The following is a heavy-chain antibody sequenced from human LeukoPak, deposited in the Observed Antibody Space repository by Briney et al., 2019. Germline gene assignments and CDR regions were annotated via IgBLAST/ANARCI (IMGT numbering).Heavy chain of an antibody. D-gene: IGHD1-26*01. CDR2: IYYSGST. CDR3: ARGFPTTGAYYFDY. Sequence: SETLSLTCTASGGSISSYYWSWIRQPPGKGLEWIGYIYYSGSTNYNPSLKSRVTISVDTSKNQFSLKLSSVTAADTAVYYCARGFPTTGAYYFDYWGQGTLVTVSS. J-gene: IGHJ4*02. V-gene: IGHV4-59*01. CDR1: GGSISSYY.